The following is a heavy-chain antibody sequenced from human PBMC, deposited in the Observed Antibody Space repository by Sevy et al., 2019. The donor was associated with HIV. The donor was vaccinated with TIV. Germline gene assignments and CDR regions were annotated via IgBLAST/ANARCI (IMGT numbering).Heavy chain of an antibody. D-gene: IGHD3-22*01. V-gene: IGHV5-51*01. CDR3: ARPGDYTDSSGYYYLPDAFDL. J-gene: IGHJ3*01. CDR1: GYSFTKSW. CDR2: IYPDDSDI. Sequence: GESLKISCKGSGYSFTKSWIGWVRQMPGKGLEWMRFIYPDDSDIRYSPSFQGQVTISADKSISTAYLQWKSLEASDTAMYYCARPGDYTDSSGYYYLPDAFDLWGQGTMVTVSS.